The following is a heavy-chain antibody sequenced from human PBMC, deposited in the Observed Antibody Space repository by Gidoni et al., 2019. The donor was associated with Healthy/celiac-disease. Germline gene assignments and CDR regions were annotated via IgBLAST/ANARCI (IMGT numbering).Heavy chain of an antibody. Sequence: EVQLVESGGGLVQPGGSLRLSCAAPGFTFSTYWMSWVRQAPGKELEWVANIKQDGSEKYYVDSVKGRFTISRDNDKNSLYLQMNSLRAEDTAVYYCARMGSGYVLNLYYYYGMDVWGQGTTVTVSS. CDR1: GFTFSTYW. CDR2: IKQDGSEK. D-gene: IGHD5-12*01. J-gene: IGHJ6*02. V-gene: IGHV3-7*01. CDR3: ARMGSGYVLNLYYYYGMDV.